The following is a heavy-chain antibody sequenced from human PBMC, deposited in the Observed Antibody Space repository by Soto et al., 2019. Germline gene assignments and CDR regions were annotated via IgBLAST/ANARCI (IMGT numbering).Heavy chain of an antibody. CDR1: GDSISGYS. D-gene: IGHD2-2*03. Sequence: QVQLQESGPGLVKPSETLSLTGTVSGDSISGYSWSWVRQPPGKGLEWIGCIHFSGSTTYNPSLKSRVTLSLDTSKSLFSLSLGSVTAADTAVFYCASNGSTLDKEGEFDFWGEGTQVTVSS. J-gene: IGHJ4*02. CDR2: IHFSGST. CDR3: ASNGSTLDKEGEFDF. V-gene: IGHV4-59*08.